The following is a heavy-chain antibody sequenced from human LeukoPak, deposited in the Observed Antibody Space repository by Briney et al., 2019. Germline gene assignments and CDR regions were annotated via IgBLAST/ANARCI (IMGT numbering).Heavy chain of an antibody. D-gene: IGHD2-2*01. V-gene: IGHV1-24*01. Sequence: ASVKVSCKVSGYTLTELSMHWVRQAPGKGLEWRGGFDPEDGETIYAQKFQGRVTMTEDTSTETAYMELSSLRYENTAVYYCATGPRRYCSSTSCYYFDYWGQGTLVTVSS. J-gene: IGHJ4*02. CDR3: ATGPRRYCSSTSCYYFDY. CDR1: GYTLTELS. CDR2: FDPEDGET.